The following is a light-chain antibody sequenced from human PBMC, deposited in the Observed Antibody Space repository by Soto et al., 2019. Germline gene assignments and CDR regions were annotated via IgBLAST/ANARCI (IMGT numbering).Light chain of an antibody. Sequence: QSVLTQPPSVSGAPGQRVTISCTGRSSNIGAGYDVHWYQQLPGTAPKLLIYGNSNRPSGVPDRFSGSKSGTSASLAITGLQAEDEADYYCQSYDSSLSGHWVFGGGTKLTGL. CDR3: QSYDSSLSGHWV. J-gene: IGLJ3*02. CDR1: SSNIGAGYD. CDR2: GNS. V-gene: IGLV1-40*01.